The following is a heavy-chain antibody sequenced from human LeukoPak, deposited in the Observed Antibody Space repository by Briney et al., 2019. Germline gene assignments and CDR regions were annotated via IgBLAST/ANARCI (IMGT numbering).Heavy chain of an antibody. Sequence: GGSLRLSCAPSGFTFSNYEMNWVRQAPGKGLEWVAVISYDGSNKYYADSVKGRFTISRDNSKNTLYLQMNSLRAEDTAVYYCAKDSLLSGAFDIWGQGTMVTVSS. J-gene: IGHJ3*02. CDR1: GFTFSNYE. V-gene: IGHV3-30*18. D-gene: IGHD3-10*01. CDR3: AKDSLLSGAFDI. CDR2: ISYDGSNK.